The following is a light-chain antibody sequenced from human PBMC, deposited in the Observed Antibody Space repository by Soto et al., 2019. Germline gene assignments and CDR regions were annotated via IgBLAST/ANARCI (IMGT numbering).Light chain of an antibody. CDR2: AAY. V-gene: IGKV1-39*01. Sequence: DIQMTQSPSSLSASVGVRVTITCRTSQRIGTHLNWYHEKPGKAPKLLIYAAYSLQSGVPSRFSGSGSGTDVTLTISSLQPEDFATYYCQQSYSNPWTFGQGTKVEIK. CDR3: QQSYSNPWT. CDR1: QRIGTH. J-gene: IGKJ1*01.